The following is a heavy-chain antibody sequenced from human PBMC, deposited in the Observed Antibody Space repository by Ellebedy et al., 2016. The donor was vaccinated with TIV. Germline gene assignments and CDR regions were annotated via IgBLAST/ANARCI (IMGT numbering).Heavy chain of an antibody. Sequence: MPSETLSLTCTVSGGSISSYYWSWIRQPPGKGLEWIGEINHSGSINYNPSLKSRVTISIYTSKNQFYLKLSSVTAADTAVYYCARSPRYCSGGSCNYWGQGTLVTVSS. CDR2: INHSGSI. CDR3: ARSPRYCSGGSCNY. J-gene: IGHJ4*02. D-gene: IGHD2-15*01. CDR1: GGSISSYY. V-gene: IGHV4-34*01.